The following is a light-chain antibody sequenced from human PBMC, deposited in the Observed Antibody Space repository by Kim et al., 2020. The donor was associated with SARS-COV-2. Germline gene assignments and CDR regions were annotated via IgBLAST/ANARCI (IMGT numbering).Light chain of an antibody. V-gene: IGKV2-30*02. CDR1: QSLVHSDGITY. CDR3: MQATLGPS. Sequence: GQPASISCTSSQSLVHSDGITYWNWFHQTPGQSPRRLIYEVSNRDSGVTDRFSGSGSGTDFTLKISRVEAEDVGVYYCMQATLGPSFGQGTKLEI. J-gene: IGKJ2*03. CDR2: EVS.